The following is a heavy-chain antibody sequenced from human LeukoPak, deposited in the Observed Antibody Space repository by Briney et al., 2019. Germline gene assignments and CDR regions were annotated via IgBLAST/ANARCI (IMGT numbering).Heavy chain of an antibody. D-gene: IGHD1-14*01. V-gene: IGHV4-59*01. CDR1: GGSISSYY. J-gene: IGHJ6*02. CDR2: IYYSGST. CDR3: AGRTRYYYSYGMDV. Sequence: SETLSLTCTVSGGSISSYYWSWIRQPPGKGLEWIGYIYYSGSTNYNPSLKSRVTISVDTSKNQFSLKLSSVTAADPAVYYCAGRTRYYYSYGMDVWGQGTTVTVSS.